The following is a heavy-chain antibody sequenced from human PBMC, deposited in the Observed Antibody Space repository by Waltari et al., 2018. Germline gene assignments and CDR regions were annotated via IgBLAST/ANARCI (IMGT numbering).Heavy chain of an antibody. V-gene: IGHV3-7*01. CDR3: ARREAIPNYYGGFAFDI. J-gene: IGHJ3*02. CDR1: GFTFSNYW. Sequence: EGQLVESGGGLVQPGGSLRLSCVASGFTFSNYWLRWVRQAPGKGLEWVANVKQDGSEKYYVDSVGGRFTISRDNARNSLYLQMNSLRGEDTAVYYCARREAIPNYYGGFAFDIWGQGTMVTVSS. CDR2: VKQDGSEK. D-gene: IGHD2-21*01.